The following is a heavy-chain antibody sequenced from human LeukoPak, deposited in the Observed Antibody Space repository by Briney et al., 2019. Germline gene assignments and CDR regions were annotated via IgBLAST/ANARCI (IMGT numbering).Heavy chain of an antibody. CDR2: IKQDGSEQ. D-gene: IGHD3-3*01. CDR1: GFIFSTHA. V-gene: IGHV3-7*01. Sequence: PGGSLRLSCAASGFIFSTHAMSWVRQAPGQGLEWVAHIKQDGSEQYYVDSVRGRFTISRDNAKTSLYLQMNSLRAEDTAVYYCARVEEWLGMVYDYWGQGTLVTVSS. CDR3: ARVEEWLGMVYDY. J-gene: IGHJ4*02.